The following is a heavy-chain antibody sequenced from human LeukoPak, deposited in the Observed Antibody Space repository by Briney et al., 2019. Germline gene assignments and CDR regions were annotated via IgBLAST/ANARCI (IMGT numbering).Heavy chain of an antibody. V-gene: IGHV4-59*01. Sequence: PSETLSLTCTVSGGSISSYYWSWIRQPPGKGLEWIGCIYYSGSTNYNPSLKSRVTISVDTSKNQFSLKLSSVTAADTAVYYCARESHYYDSSGYYRYWGQGTLVTVSS. CDR3: ARESHYYDSSGYYRY. CDR1: GGSISSYY. CDR2: IYYSGST. D-gene: IGHD3-22*01. J-gene: IGHJ4*02.